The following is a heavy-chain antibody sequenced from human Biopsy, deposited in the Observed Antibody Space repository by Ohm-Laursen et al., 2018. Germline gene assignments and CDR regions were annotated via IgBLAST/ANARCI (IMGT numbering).Heavy chain of an antibody. CDR3: ARDPGYDFWSGSDPFDI. CDR2: ISTYNADT. D-gene: IGHD3-3*01. J-gene: IGHJ3*02. CDR1: GYTFTAYG. Sequence: ASVKVSCQTSGYTFTAYGISWVRQAPGQGLEWMGWISTYNADTNIAQKFQGRVSMTTDTSTRTAYMELRSLRSGDTAIYFCARDPGYDFWSGSDPFDIWGQGTLVTVS. V-gene: IGHV1-18*04.